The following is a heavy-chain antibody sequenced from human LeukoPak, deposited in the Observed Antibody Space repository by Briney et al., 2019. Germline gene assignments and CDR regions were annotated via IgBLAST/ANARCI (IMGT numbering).Heavy chain of an antibody. CDR2: INPSGGST. CDR1: GYTFTSYY. V-gene: IGHV1-46*03. Sequence: GASVKVSCKASGYTFTSYYMHWVRQAPGQGLEWMGIINPSGGSTIYAQKFQGRVTMTEDTSTDTAYMELSSLRSEDTAVYYCAVDYVWGSYRPKINQYNWFDPWGQGTLVTVSS. CDR3: AVDYVWGSYRPKINQYNWFDP. D-gene: IGHD3-16*02. J-gene: IGHJ5*02.